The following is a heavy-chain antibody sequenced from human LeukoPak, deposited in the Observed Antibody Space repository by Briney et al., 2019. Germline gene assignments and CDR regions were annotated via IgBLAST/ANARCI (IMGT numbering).Heavy chain of an antibody. CDR3: ARVGEYCSGGSCYSRYYYYYYMDV. Sequence: PSETLSLTCTDSRGSISSYYWSWIRQPPAKGLEWGGYIYYSGSTNYNPSLKSRVTISVDTSKNQFSLKLSSVTAADTAVYYCARVGEYCSGGSCYSRYYYYYYMDVWGKGTTVTVSS. CDR2: IYYSGST. V-gene: IGHV4-59*01. CDR1: RGSISSYY. J-gene: IGHJ6*03. D-gene: IGHD2-15*01.